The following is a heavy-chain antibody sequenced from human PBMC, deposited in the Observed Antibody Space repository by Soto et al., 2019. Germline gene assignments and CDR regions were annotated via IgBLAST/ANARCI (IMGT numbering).Heavy chain of an antibody. Sequence: EVQLLESGGGLVQPGGSLRLSCAASGFTFSNYAMTWVRQAPGKGLEWVSAISGSGGSTYYADSVKGRFTISRDNSKNTLYLQMSSLRAEDTAVYYCAKVFYYYDSSGYYYFDYWGQGTLVTVSS. CDR3: AKVFYYYDSSGYYYFDY. J-gene: IGHJ4*02. CDR2: ISGSGGST. CDR1: GFTFSNYA. D-gene: IGHD3-22*01. V-gene: IGHV3-23*01.